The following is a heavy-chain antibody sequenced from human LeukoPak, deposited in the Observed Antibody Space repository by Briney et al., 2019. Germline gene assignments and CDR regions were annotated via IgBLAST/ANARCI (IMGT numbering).Heavy chain of an antibody. Sequence: SETLSLTCTVSGYSISTSYYWGWIRQPPGKGLEWIGTIYHSGSTYDNPSLLGRVTISVDTSKNQFSLKLSSVTAADTAVYYCARGGPPFSFDYWGQGTLVTVSS. CDR3: ARGGPPFSFDY. V-gene: IGHV4-38-2*02. J-gene: IGHJ4*02. D-gene: IGHD3-16*01. CDR2: IYHSGST. CDR1: GYSISTSYY.